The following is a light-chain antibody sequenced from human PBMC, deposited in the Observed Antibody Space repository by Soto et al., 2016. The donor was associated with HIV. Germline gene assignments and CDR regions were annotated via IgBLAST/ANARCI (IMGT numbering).Light chain of an antibody. CDR1: NIGTKS. CDR2: DDR. CDR3: QVWDNSDHYV. V-gene: IGLV3-21*04. Sequence: SYVLTQAPSVSVAPGKTATITCGGNNIGTKSVHWYQQKSGQAPSLVIYDDRDRPSGIPERFSGSNSGHTATLIISRVEAGDEADYYCQVWDNSDHYVFGPGTKVSVL. J-gene: IGLJ1*01.